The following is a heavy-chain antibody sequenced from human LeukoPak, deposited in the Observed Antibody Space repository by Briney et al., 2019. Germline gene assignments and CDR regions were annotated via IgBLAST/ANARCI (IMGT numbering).Heavy chain of an antibody. CDR3: ARVVSYGSGSYGYYFDY. CDR2: IKQDGSEK. J-gene: IGHJ4*02. D-gene: IGHD3-10*01. CDR1: GFTFSSYW. V-gene: IGHV3-7*03. Sequence: GGSLRLSCAASGFTFSSYWMSWVRQAPGKGLEWVANIKQDGSEKYYVDSVKGRFTISRDNAKNSLYLQMNSLRAEDTAVYYCARVVSYGSGSYGYYFDYWGQGALVTVSS.